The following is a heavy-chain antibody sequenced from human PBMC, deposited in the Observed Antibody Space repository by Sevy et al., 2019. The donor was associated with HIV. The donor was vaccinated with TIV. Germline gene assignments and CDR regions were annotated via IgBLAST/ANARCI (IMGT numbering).Heavy chain of an antibody. CDR1: GGSFSGYY. D-gene: IGHD3-3*01. CDR3: ARAVYDFWSGYYTYFDY. Sequence: SETLSLTCAVYGGSFSGYYWSWIRQPPGKGLEWIGEINHSGSTNYNPSLKSRVTISVDTSKNQFSLKLSSVTAADTALYYCARAVYDFWSGYYTYFDYWGQGTLVTVSS. CDR2: INHSGST. J-gene: IGHJ4*02. V-gene: IGHV4-34*01.